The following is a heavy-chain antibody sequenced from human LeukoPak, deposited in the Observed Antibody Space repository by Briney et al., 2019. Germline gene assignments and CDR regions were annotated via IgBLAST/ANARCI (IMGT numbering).Heavy chain of an antibody. Sequence: GGSLRLSCAASGFTFNSYWMNWVRQAPGKGLEWVANIKRDGSEKYYVDSVKGRFTISRDNAKNSLDLQMDSLRVEDTAVYYCASTWGSTAFDIWGQGTMVTVSS. CDR1: GFTFNSYW. J-gene: IGHJ3*02. CDR2: IKRDGSEK. CDR3: ASTWGSTAFDI. V-gene: IGHV3-7*03. D-gene: IGHD7-27*01.